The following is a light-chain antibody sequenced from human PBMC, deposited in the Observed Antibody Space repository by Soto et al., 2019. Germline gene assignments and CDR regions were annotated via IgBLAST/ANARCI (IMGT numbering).Light chain of an antibody. CDR1: QSIGSY. J-gene: IGKJ2*01. CDR2: AAS. V-gene: IGKV1-39*01. CDR3: QQSYTTPRT. Sequence: DIQMTQSPSSLSASVGDRVTITCRASQSIGSYLNWYQHKPGRAPKVLIFAASSLQSEVPSRFSGSGSGAEFTITISNLQPEDFATYYCQQSYTTPRTFGQGTRLEIK.